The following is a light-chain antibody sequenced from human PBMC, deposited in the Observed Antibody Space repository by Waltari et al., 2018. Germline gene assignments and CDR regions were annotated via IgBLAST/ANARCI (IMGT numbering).Light chain of an antibody. CDR1: ILAKRY. CDR2: KDS. Sequence: SYELTQPSSVSVSPGQTARITCSGDILAKRYARWFQQKPGQAPVVMIYKDSERPSGIPERFSGSNSGTTVTLTISGAQVEDEADYYCYSAADNNRQVFGGGTKLTVL. V-gene: IGLV3-27*01. J-gene: IGLJ3*02. CDR3: YSAADNNRQV.